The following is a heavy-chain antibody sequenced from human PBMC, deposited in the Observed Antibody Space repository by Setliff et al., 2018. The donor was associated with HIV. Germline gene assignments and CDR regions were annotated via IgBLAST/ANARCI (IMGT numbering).Heavy chain of an antibody. D-gene: IGHD1-7*01. CDR2: FDPEDGET. Sequence: ASVKVSCKISGYTLTEVSMHWVRQAPGKGLEWMGYFDPEDGETIYAQNFQGRVAMTEDTSTDTAYMQLSSLRSEDTAVYYCTSFYKLTGTTSFDYWGQGTLVSVSS. J-gene: IGHJ4*02. CDR3: TSFYKLTGTTSFDY. V-gene: IGHV1-24*01. CDR1: GYTLTEVS.